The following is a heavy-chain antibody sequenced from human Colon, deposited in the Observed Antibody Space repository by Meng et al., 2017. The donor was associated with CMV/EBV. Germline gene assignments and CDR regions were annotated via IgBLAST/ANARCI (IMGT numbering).Heavy chain of an antibody. Sequence: GESLKISCAASGVTDRYNFMRWLRQAPGKGLEWVSFINSAGTTYYADSVEGRFTISRDNSKNTMYLQMNSLRTEDTAVYYCARDNAETATNYGIVWGQGTTVTVSS. CDR2: INSAGTT. CDR1: GVTDRYNF. V-gene: IGHV3-66*02. CDR3: ARDNAETATNYGIV. J-gene: IGHJ6*02. D-gene: IGHD5-24*01.